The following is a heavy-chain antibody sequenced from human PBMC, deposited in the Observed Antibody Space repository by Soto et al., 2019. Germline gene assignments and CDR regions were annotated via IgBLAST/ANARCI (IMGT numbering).Heavy chain of an antibody. Sequence: QVQLQQWGAGLLKPSETLSLTCAVYGGSFSGYYWSWIRQPPGKGLEWIGEINHSGSTNYNPSLKSRVTISVDTPKNQFSLKLSSVTAADTAVYYCARRGYSYAQVYWGQGTLVTVSS. CDR3: ARRGYSYAQVY. V-gene: IGHV4-34*01. D-gene: IGHD5-18*01. CDR1: GGSFSGYY. J-gene: IGHJ4*02. CDR2: INHSGST.